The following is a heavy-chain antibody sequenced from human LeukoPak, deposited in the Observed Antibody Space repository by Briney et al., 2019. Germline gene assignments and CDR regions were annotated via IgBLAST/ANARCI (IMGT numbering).Heavy chain of an antibody. Sequence: GGSLRLSCAASGFTFNNAWMSWVRQAPGKGLEWVGRIKVKTDAGTTDHAAPVKGRFTISRDDSKNTLYLQMNSLKTEDTAVYYCTTDGDYGDGLRGDYWGQGTLVTVSS. CDR3: TTDGDYGDGLRGDY. CDR2: IKVKTDAGTT. D-gene: IGHD4-17*01. J-gene: IGHJ4*02. CDR1: GFTFNNAW. V-gene: IGHV3-15*01.